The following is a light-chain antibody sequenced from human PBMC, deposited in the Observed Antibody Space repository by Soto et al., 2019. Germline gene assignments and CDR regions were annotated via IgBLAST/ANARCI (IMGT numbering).Light chain of an antibody. V-gene: IGLV2-14*01. CDR1: SNDVGAYNY. J-gene: IGLJ2*01. Sequence: QSALTQPASMSGSPGQSITISCAGTSNDVGAYNYVSWYQHHPGQAPKLMIYEVTNRPSGVSPRFSGSKSGNTASLIISGLQAEDEAHYYCYSYTTTNTWHFGRGTQLTVL. CDR2: EVT. CDR3: YSYTTTNTWH.